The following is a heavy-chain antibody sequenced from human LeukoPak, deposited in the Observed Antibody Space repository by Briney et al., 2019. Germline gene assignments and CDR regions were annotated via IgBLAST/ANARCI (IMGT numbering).Heavy chain of an antibody. V-gene: IGHV3-30*03. CDR3: ARDRVSSSWAGWMEAFDI. D-gene: IGHD6-13*01. CDR1: GFIFSTYG. J-gene: IGHJ3*02. CDR2: ISYDGRNK. Sequence: GRSLRLSCAASGFIFSTYGMHWVRQAPGKGLEWVAVISYDGRNKYYADSVKGRFTISRDNSKNTLYLQMNSLRAEDTAVYYCARDRVSSSWAGWMEAFDIWGQGTMVTVSS.